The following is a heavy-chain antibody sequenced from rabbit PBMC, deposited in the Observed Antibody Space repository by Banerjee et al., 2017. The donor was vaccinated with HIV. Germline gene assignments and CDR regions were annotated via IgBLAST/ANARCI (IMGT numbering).Heavy chain of an antibody. CDR2: IANGDGST. J-gene: IGHJ4*01. D-gene: IGHD4-2*01. Sequence: QLEESGGGLVKPEGSLTLTCKASGFSFSNKYVMCWVRQAPGKGLEWIGCIANGDGSTYYASWAKGRFTISKASSTTVTLQMTSLTAADTATYFCAGNNKGAFNLWGPGTLVTVS. V-gene: IGHV1S45*01. CDR3: AGNNKGAFNL. CDR1: GFSFSNKYV.